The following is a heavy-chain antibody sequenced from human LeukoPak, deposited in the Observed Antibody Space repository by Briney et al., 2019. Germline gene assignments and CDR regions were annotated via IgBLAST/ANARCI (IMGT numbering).Heavy chain of an antibody. CDR2: INPNRGDT. Sequence: AAVRASCKAPWYTFTNNYIHWVRPAPGHGLGWMGWINPNRGDTNYAQKFQGRVTITRDTSISTAFMELTRLTSDDTAVYYCTRDLLGFATTPLSDWGQGTLVTVSS. J-gene: IGHJ4*02. D-gene: IGHD4-17*01. V-gene: IGHV1-2*02. CDR1: WYTFTNNY. CDR3: TRDLLGFATTPLSD.